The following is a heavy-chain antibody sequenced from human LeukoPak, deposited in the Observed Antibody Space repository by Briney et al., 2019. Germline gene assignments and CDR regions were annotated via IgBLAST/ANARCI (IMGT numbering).Heavy chain of an antibody. J-gene: IGHJ4*02. V-gene: IGHV3-21*01. CDR3: AKDSPVDY. Sequence: GGSLRLSCAASGFTFSSYSMNWVRQAPGKGLEWVSSITRSNYIYYADSVKGRFTISRDNAKNSVYLQMNSLRAEDTAVYYCAKDSPVDYWGQGTLVTVSS. CDR2: ITRSNYI. CDR1: GFTFSSYS.